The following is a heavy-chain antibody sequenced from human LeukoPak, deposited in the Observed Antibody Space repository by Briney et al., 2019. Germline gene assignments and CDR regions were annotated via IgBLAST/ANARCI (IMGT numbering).Heavy chain of an antibody. CDR1: GGSISSYY. Sequence: SETLSLTCTVSGGSISSYYWSWIRQPPGKGLEWIGYIYYSGSTIYNPSLKSRVTISVDTSKNQFSLKVSSVTAADTAVYYCARHRGNGYDRDFDIWGQGTMVTVSS. CDR3: ARHRGNGYDRDFDI. J-gene: IGHJ3*02. D-gene: IGHD3-22*01. CDR2: IYYSGST. V-gene: IGHV4-59*08.